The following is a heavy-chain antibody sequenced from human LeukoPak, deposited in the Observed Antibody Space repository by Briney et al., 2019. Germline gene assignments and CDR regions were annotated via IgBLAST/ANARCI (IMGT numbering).Heavy chain of an antibody. CDR1: GFTVSSNY. CDR3: AREGATTSFDY. V-gene: IGHV3-53*01. CDR2: IYSGGST. D-gene: IGHD1-26*01. Sequence: GGSLRLSCAASGFTVSSNYMNWVRQAPGKGLEWVSVIYSGGSTYYADSVRGRFTISRDSSKNTLYLQMNSLRAEDTAVYYCAREGATTSFDYWGQGTLVTVSS. J-gene: IGHJ4*02.